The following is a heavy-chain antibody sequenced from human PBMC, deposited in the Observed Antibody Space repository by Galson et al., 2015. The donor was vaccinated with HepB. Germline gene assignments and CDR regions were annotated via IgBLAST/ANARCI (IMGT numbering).Heavy chain of an antibody. Sequence: SVKVSCKASGYTFTSYGISWVRQAPGQGLEWMGWISAYNGNTNYAQKLQGRVTMTTDTSTSTAYMELRSLRSDDTAVYYCAGVAPLPAAKGAWFDPWGQGTLVTVSS. CDR3: AGVAPLPAAKGAWFDP. D-gene: IGHD2-2*01. CDR2: ISAYNGNT. V-gene: IGHV1-18*01. CDR1: GYTFTSYG. J-gene: IGHJ5*02.